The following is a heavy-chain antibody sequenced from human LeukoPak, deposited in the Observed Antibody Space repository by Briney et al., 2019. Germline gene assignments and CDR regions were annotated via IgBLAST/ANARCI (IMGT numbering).Heavy chain of an antibody. J-gene: IGHJ4*02. CDR3: ARDRVPDY. CDR2: ISSSGNTI. Sequence: PGGSLRLSCAASGFSFSSYDMNWVRQAPGKGLEWVSYISSSGNTIYYADSVKGRFTISRDNAKNTLYLQMNSLRAEDTAVYYCARDRVPDYWGQGTLVTVSS. V-gene: IGHV3-48*03. CDR1: GFSFSSYD.